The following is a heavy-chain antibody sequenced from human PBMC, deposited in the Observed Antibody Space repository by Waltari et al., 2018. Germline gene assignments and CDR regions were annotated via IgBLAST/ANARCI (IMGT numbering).Heavy chain of an antibody. CDR2: INPNSGGT. J-gene: IGHJ6*03. CDR1: GYTFTGYY. Sequence: VQLVQSGAEVKKPGASVKVSCKASGYTFTGYYMHWVRQAPGHGLEWMGWINPNSGGTNYAQKFQGRVTMTRDTSISTAYMELSRLRSDDTAVYYCARDPVAVAGTYYYYYMDVWGKGTTVTVSS. V-gene: IGHV1-2*02. D-gene: IGHD6-19*01. CDR3: ARDPVAVAGTYYYYYMDV.